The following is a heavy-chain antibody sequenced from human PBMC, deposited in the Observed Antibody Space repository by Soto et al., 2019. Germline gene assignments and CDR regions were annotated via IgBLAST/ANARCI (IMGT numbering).Heavy chain of an antibody. J-gene: IGHJ6*02. Sequence: GGSLRLSXAASGVTFSSYAMSWVRQAPGKGLEWVSSVSAGGDMTYYSDSVKGRFTISRDNSNNALFLQMNSLRAEDTALYYCARGDRGGSGSPASYYYSGLDVWGQGTTVTVSS. CDR2: VSAGGDMT. CDR1: GVTFSSYA. V-gene: IGHV3-23*01. CDR3: ARGDRGGSGSPASYYYSGLDV. D-gene: IGHD3-10*01.